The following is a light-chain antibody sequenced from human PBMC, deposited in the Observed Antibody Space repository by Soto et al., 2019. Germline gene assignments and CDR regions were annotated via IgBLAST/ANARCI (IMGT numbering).Light chain of an antibody. J-gene: IGKJ4*01. CDR2: GAS. Sequence: IVLTPSPATLSLSPGEIATLSCRASQSVSDNLAWYQQKPGQAPRLLIYGASTRATGIPARFSGSGSGTEFTLTISSLQSEDFAVYYCQQYNNWPLTFGGGTKVDI. CDR3: QQYNNWPLT. CDR1: QSVSDN. V-gene: IGKV3D-15*01.